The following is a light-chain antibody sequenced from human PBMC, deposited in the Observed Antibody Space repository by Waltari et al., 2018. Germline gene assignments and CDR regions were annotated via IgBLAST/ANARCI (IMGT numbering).Light chain of an antibody. Sequence: DIVMTQSPLSLPVTPGEPASISCKSSRSLLHSSGYNYVDWYLQKPGQSPQLLISLVYNRASGVPDRFSGSGSGKDFTLKISRVEAEDVGVYYCMQALQSPLTFGGGTKVEIK. CDR3: MQALQSPLT. CDR1: RSLLHSSGYNY. J-gene: IGKJ4*01. V-gene: IGKV2-28*01. CDR2: LVY.